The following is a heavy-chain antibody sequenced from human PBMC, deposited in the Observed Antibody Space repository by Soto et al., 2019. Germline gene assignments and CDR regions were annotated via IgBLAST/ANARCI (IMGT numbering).Heavy chain of an antibody. Sequence: QVQLVESGGGVVQPGRSLRLSCAASGFTFSHYAMHWVRQAPGKGLELVALMSYDGSNEYYADSVKGRFTISRDNSKNTLYLQMNSLRAEDTDVYYCAKDGSHNFDYWGQGALVTVSS. CDR1: GFTFSHYA. J-gene: IGHJ4*02. V-gene: IGHV3-30*18. CDR2: MSYDGSNE. CDR3: AKDGSHNFDY. D-gene: IGHD1-26*01.